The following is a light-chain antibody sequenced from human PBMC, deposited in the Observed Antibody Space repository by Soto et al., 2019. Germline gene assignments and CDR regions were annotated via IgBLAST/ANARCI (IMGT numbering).Light chain of an antibody. CDR2: AAS. Sequence: PGDRATLSCRASQRVSSDYLAWYQQKPGQAPSLLIYAASSRATGIPDRFSGSGSGTDFTLTISSLEPEDLAVYYCQQYGNAPWTFGQGTKVEIK. CDR3: QQYGNAPWT. J-gene: IGKJ1*01. V-gene: IGKV3-20*01. CDR1: QRVSSDY.